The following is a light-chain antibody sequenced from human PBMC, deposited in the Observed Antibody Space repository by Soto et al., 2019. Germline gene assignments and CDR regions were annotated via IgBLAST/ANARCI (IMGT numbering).Light chain of an antibody. CDR3: QHCYSYPQT. Sequence: DIQMTQSPSSLSASVGDRGTITCRASQGISSWLDWYQQKQGKAPKLXIYTASTLKSGVPSRFSGSGSGTEFTLTISSLQPDDFETDYCQHCYSYPQTFGPGTKVDIK. J-gene: IGKJ1*01. CDR1: QGISSW. V-gene: IGKV1-5*03. CDR2: TAS.